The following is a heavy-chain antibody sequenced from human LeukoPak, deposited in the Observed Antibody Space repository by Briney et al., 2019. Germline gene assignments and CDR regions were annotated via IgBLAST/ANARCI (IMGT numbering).Heavy chain of an antibody. Sequence: PGGSLRLSCEASAFTFDIYAFIWVRQAPGQGLEWVSSISGSGGSTYYADTVKGRFTIFRDKSKNTVFLQMTALRAEDTALYYCARDRGWNTDSFDLWGQGTMVSVSS. J-gene: IGHJ3*01. CDR1: AFTFDIYA. D-gene: IGHD1/OR15-1a*01. V-gene: IGHV3-23*01. CDR3: ARDRGWNTDSFDL. CDR2: ISGSGGST.